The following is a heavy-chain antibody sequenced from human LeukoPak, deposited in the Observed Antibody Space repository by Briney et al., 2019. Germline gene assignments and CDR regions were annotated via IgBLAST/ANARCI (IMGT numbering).Heavy chain of an antibody. V-gene: IGHV3-23*01. Sequence: GGSLRLSCAASGFTFSSYAMSWVRQAPGKGLEWVSAISGSGGSTYYADSVKGRFTISRDNSKNTLYLQMNSLRAEDTAVYYCARDDYGDYGAFDIWGQGTMVTVSS. CDR1: GFTFSSYA. CDR3: ARDDYGDYGAFDI. J-gene: IGHJ3*02. D-gene: IGHD4-17*01. CDR2: ISGSGGST.